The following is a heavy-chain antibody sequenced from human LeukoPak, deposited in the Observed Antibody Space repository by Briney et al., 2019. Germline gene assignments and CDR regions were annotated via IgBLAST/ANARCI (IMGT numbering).Heavy chain of an antibody. CDR1: SXSSGXX. CDR2: IYHSGTT. J-gene: IGHJ5*02. Sequence: SXSSGXXWXWIRQPPGKGLEWIGSIYHSGTTYYNPSLTSRVTISVDTSKNQFSLELSSVTAADTAVYYCARDSSGYYWFDPWGQGTLVTVSS. CDR3: ARDSSGYYWFDP. D-gene: IGHD6-19*01. V-gene: IGHV4-38-2*02.